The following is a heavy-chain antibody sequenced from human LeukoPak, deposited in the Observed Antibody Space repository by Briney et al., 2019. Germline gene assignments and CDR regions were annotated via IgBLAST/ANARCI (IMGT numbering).Heavy chain of an antibody. CDR2: IYSSGST. Sequence: SETLSLTCTVSGASISAFHWTWFRQPAGKGLEWIGLIYSSGSTLFNPSLKRRVAMSVDLTKNQLSLKLISVTAADTAMYYCARKDGDYWGRGTLVTVSS. V-gene: IGHV4-4*07. CDR3: ARKDGDY. CDR1: GASISAFH. J-gene: IGHJ4*02.